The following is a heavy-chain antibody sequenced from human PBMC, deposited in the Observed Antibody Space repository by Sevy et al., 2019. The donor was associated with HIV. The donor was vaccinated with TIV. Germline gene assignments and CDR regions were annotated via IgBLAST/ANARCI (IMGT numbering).Heavy chain of an antibody. CDR2: FIPLFGTT. Sequence: ASVKVSCKASGGPFNTYAITWIRQAPGQGLEWMGGFIPLFGTTNYAQKFQGRVTITADESRTTAYLEVSSLRSEDTAVYYCASEVGGSVRLERLTSYYGVDVWGQGTTVTVSS. V-gene: IGHV1-69*13. J-gene: IGHJ6*02. D-gene: IGHD1-1*01. CDR1: GGPFNTYA. CDR3: ASEVGGSVRLERLTSYYGVDV.